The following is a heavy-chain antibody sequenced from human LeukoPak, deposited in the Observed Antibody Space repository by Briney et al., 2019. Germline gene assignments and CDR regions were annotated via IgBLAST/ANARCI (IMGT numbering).Heavy chain of an antibody. V-gene: IGHV3-23*01. J-gene: IGHJ3*02. CDR3: AKEANYYGSGTYYNGAFDI. Sequence: PGVSLRLSCAASGFTFSSYAMTWVRQAPGKGLEWVSGVSGSGGSTYYADSVKGRFTISRDNSKNTLYLQMNSLRAEDTAVYYCAKEANYYGSGTYYNGAFDIWGQGTMVTVSS. CDR2: VSGSGGST. CDR1: GFTFSSYA. D-gene: IGHD3-10*01.